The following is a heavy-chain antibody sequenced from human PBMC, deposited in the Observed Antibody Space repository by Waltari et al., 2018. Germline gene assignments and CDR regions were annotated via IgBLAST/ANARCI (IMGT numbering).Heavy chain of an antibody. CDR1: GFTFSSDS. CDR3: AREDICRSTTCYTLDY. CDR2: MAYEGSSK. Sequence: QVQMVESGGGVVQPGRSLRLSCAASGFTFSSDSVHWVRQAPGKVLEWVALMAYEGSSKYYADSVKGRFTVSRDNSKNTVYLQLNSLRVEDTAVYYCAREDICRSTTCYTLDYWGLGTLVTVSS. D-gene: IGHD2-2*02. J-gene: IGHJ4*02. V-gene: IGHV3-30*16.